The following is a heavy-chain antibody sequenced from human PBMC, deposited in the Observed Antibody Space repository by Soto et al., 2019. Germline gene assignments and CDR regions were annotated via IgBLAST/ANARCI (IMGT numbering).Heavy chain of an antibody. Sequence: PGXSLRLSCAASGFTFSIYWLSWFRQAPVKGLEWVANIKQDGSEKYYVDSVKGRFTISRDNAKNSLYLQMNSLRAEDTAVYYCARERRYFDWWDYMDVWGKGTTVTVSS. CDR1: GFTFSIYW. J-gene: IGHJ6*03. CDR3: ARERRYFDWWDYMDV. D-gene: IGHD3-9*01. V-gene: IGHV3-7*01. CDR2: IKQDGSEK.